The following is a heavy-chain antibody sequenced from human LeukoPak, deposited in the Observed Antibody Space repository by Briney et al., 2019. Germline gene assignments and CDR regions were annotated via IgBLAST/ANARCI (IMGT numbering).Heavy chain of an antibody. Sequence: GGSLRLSCSASGFNFSSYALAWVRQAPGKGLEWVSGISGGGSNTNYAASVKGRFTASRDKSKNMVFLQMNSLRPEDTDIYFCAEGLVYSCSWFAPPALEAWGQGTLVTVSS. CDR3: AEGLVYSCSWFAPPALEA. CDR2: ISGGGSNT. J-gene: IGHJ5*02. D-gene: IGHD3-10*01. V-gene: IGHV3-23*01. CDR1: GFNFSSYA.